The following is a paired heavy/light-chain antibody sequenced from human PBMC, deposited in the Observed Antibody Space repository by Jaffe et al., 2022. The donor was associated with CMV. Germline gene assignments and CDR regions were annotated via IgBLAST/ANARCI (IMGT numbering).Light chain of an antibody. Sequence: DIQMTQSPSSLSASVGDRVTITCRASQGIRNDLGWYQQKPGKAPKRLIYAASSLQSGVPSRFSGSGSGTEFTLTISSLQPEDFATYYCLHHNSYSGTFGGGTKVEIK. V-gene: IGKV1-17*01. CDR3: LHHNSYSGT. CDR1: QGIRND. J-gene: IGKJ4*01. CDR2: AAS.
Heavy chain of an antibody. CDR1: DYTFTSYY. V-gene: IGHV1-18*01. J-gene: IGHJ4*02. Sequence: QVQLVQSGAEVKKPGASVKVSCKASGKASDYTFTSYYISWVRQAPGQGLEWMGWISAYSGKTNYAQKIQARVTMTTDTSTSTAYMEMRSLRSDDTAMYYCAVLGVRGVLDYWGQGTLVTVSS. D-gene: IGHD3-10*01. CDR2: ISAYSGKT. CDR3: AVLGVRGVLDY.